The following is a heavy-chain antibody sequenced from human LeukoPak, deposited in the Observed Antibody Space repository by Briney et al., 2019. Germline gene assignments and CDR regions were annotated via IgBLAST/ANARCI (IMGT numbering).Heavy chain of an antibody. CDR3: ARVWYSSGWTFDY. D-gene: IGHD6-19*01. CDR2: INPNSGGT. V-gene: IGHV1-2*06. J-gene: IGHJ4*02. Sequence: PGASVKVSCKASGYTFTGYYMHWVRQAPGQGLEWMGRINPNSGGTNYAQKFQGRDTMTRDMSISTAYMELSRLRSDDTAVYYCARVWYSSGWTFDYWGQGTLVTVSS. CDR1: GYTFTGYY.